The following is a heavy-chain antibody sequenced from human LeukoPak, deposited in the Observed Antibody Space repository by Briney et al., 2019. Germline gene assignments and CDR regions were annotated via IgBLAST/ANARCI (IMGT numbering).Heavy chain of an antibody. CDR1: GNSISNYA. Sequence: ASVKVSCKASGNSISNYAVSWVRQAPGQGFEWMGGIIPIFGTADYAQKFQGRVTITADESTSTAYMELSSLRSEDTAVYYCVYSSSWLFDYWGQGTLVTVSS. CDR2: IIPIFGTA. V-gene: IGHV1-69*13. J-gene: IGHJ4*02. D-gene: IGHD6-13*01. CDR3: VYSSSWLFDY.